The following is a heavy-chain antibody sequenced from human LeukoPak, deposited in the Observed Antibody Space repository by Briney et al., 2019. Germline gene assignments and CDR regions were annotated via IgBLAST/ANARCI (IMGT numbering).Heavy chain of an antibody. J-gene: IGHJ4*02. CDR1: GGSFSNYY. CDR2: INHSGST. V-gene: IGHV4-34*01. Sequence: SETLSLTCAVYGGSFSNYYWSWIRQPPGKGLEWIGEINHSGSTNYNPSLKSRVTISVDTSKSQFSLKLSSVTAADTAVYYCARGPDLLGYCTTTSCPPEYWGQGTLVTVSS. CDR3: ARGPDLLGYCTTTSCPPEY. D-gene: IGHD2-2*01.